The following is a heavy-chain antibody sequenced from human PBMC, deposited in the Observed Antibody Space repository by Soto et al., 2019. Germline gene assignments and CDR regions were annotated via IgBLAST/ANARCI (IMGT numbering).Heavy chain of an antibody. V-gene: IGHV1-58*01. CDR2: IVVGSGNT. Sequence: QMQLVQSGPEVKKPGTSVKVSCKASGFTFTSSAVQWVRQARGQRLEWIGWIVVGSGNTNYAQKFQERVTITRDMSPSPAYMELSTLRSEATAVYYCAAISKVLLPPGNWFDPWGQGTLVTVSS. CDR1: GFTFTSSA. D-gene: IGHD3-10*01. CDR3: AAISKVLLPPGNWFDP. J-gene: IGHJ5*02.